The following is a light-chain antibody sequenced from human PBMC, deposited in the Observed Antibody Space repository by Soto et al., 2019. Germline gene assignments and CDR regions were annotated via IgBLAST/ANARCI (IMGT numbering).Light chain of an antibody. CDR1: SSDVGGYKY. CDR3: SSYTSSSTLV. V-gene: IGLV2-14*01. Sequence: QSVLTQPASVSGSPGQSITISCTGTSSDVGGYKYVSWYQQHPGKAPRLMIYEVSYRPSGVSNRFSGSKSGNTASLTISRLQAEDEADYYCSSYTSSSTLVFGGGTKVTVL. J-gene: IGLJ3*02. CDR2: EVS.